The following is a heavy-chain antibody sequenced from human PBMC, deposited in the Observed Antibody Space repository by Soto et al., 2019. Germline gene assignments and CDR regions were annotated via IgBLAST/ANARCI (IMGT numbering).Heavy chain of an antibody. Sequence: PSETLSLTCAVYGGSFSGYYWSWIRQPPGKGLEWIGEINHSGSTNYNPSLKSRVTISVDTSKNQFSLKLSSVTAADTAVYYCARVDIVATIFNAYYYYMDVWGKGTTVTGSS. CDR3: ARVDIVATIFNAYYYYMDV. CDR2: INHSGST. J-gene: IGHJ6*03. CDR1: GGSFSGYY. D-gene: IGHD5-12*01. V-gene: IGHV4-34*01.